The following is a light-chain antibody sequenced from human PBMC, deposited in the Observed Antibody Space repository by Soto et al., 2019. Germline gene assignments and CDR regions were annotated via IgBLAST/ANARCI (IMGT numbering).Light chain of an antibody. J-gene: IGKJ4*01. CDR3: QQSNSAPLT. CDR1: QTISKN. Sequence: DIQMTQSPSSLPASIGDRVPITCRASQTISKNLNWYQQKPGSAPRLLVFGASNLQGGVPPRFSGSGFGTDFTLTISSLQFEDFATYYCQQSNSAPLTFGGGTKVEIK. CDR2: GAS. V-gene: IGKV1-39*01.